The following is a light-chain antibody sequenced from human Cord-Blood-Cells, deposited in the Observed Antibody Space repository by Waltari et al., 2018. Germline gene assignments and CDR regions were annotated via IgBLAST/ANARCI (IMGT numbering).Light chain of an antibody. CDR2: DVS. Sequence: QSALTQPASVSGSPGQSITISCTGTSSDVGGYNYVSWYQQHPGKAPKLMIYDVSNRPSGVSNRFSCSKAGNTASLTISGLQAEDEADDYCSSYTSSSTLVFGGGTKLTVL. CDR1: SSDVGGYNY. V-gene: IGLV2-14*03. J-gene: IGLJ3*02. CDR3: SSYTSSSTLV.